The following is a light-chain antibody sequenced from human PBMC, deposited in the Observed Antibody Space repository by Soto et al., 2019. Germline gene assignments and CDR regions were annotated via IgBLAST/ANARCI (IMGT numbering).Light chain of an antibody. Sequence: QSALTQPPSASGSPGQSVTISCTGTSSDVGGYNYVSWYQQHPGKAPKLMIYEVNKRPSGVPDRFSGSKSGNTASLTVSGLQAEVEADYYCKSYEGSNIYVFGTGTKLTVL. J-gene: IGLJ1*01. CDR3: KSYEGSNIYV. CDR1: SSDVGGYNY. CDR2: EVN. V-gene: IGLV2-8*01.